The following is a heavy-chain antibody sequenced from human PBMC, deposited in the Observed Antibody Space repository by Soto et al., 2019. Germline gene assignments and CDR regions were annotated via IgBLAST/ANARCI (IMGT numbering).Heavy chain of an antibody. CDR1: GFTFSDYA. Sequence: GGSLRLSCAASGFTFSDYAIHWVRQASGKGLEWVARIKNHYESYATAYGASVKDRFTISRDDSKNTAYLHMNSLRTEDTAVYYCTRLAFGSSWYGFDYWGQGILVTVSS. D-gene: IGHD6-13*01. J-gene: IGHJ4*02. V-gene: IGHV3-73*01. CDR2: IKNHYESYAT. CDR3: TRLAFGSSWYGFDY.